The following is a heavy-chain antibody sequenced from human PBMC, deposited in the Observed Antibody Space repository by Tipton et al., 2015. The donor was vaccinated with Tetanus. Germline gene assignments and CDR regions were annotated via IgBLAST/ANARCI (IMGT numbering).Heavy chain of an antibody. V-gene: IGHV4-61*08. D-gene: IGHD4-17*01. CDR2: IYYSGST. J-gene: IGHJ4*02. Sequence: TLSLTCTVSGGSISSGGYYWSWIRQPPGKGLEWIGYIYYSGSTNYNPSLKSRVTISVDTSKNQFSLKLSSVTAADTAVYYCARSDGDYFDYWGQGTLVTVSS. CDR3: ARSDGDYFDY. CDR1: GGSISSGGYY.